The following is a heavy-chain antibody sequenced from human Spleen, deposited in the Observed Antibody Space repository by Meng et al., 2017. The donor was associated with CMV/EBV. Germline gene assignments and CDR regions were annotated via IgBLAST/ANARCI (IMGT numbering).Heavy chain of an antibody. J-gene: IGHJ6*02. V-gene: IGHV4-4*02. Sequence: SETLSLTCAVSGGSISSSHWWSWVRQTPGKGLEWIGEVSHSGTTNYNPSLKSPVRIYVDKSKTHFFLTMTSVTVADTAVYYCARDRDPSALSRYYYYGLDVWGQGTTVTVSS. CDR2: VSHSGTT. D-gene: IGHD6-6*01. CDR1: GGSISSSHW. CDR3: ARDRDPSALSRYYYYGLDV.